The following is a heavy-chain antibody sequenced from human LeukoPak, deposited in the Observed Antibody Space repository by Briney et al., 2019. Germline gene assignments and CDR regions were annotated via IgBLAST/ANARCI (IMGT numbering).Heavy chain of an antibody. V-gene: IGHV4-59*01. CDR2: IYYSGNT. Sequence: SETLSLTCTVSGDSITSYYWSWIRQPPGKGLEWIGYIYYSGNTNYNPSLKSRVTISVDTSKNQFSLKLSSVTAADTAVYYCARSSSSWYGMDVWGQGTTVTVSS. CDR3: ARSSSSWYGMDV. J-gene: IGHJ6*02. CDR1: GDSITSYY. D-gene: IGHD6-13*01.